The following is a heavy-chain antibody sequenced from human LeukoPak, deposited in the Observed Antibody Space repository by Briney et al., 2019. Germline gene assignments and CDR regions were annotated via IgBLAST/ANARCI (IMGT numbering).Heavy chain of an antibody. CDR2: ISGSGGST. J-gene: IGHJ4*02. V-gene: IGHV3-23*01. D-gene: IGHD3-10*01. CDR3: AKDITMVQGVFDY. CDR1: GFTFSSYA. Sequence: GGSLRLSCAASGFTFSSYATSWVRQAPGKGLEWVSAISGSGGSTYYADSVKGRLTISRDNSKNTLYLQMNSLRAEDTAVYYCAKDITMVQGVFDYWGQGTLVTVSS.